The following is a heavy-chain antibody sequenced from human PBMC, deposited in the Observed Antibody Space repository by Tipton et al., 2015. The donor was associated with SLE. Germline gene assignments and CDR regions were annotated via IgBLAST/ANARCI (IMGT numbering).Heavy chain of an antibody. D-gene: IGHD2-15*01. CDR1: GGSISSGDYY. CDR3: ARGPYCSGGSCLVP. J-gene: IGHJ5*02. Sequence: TLSLICTVSGGSISSGDYYWSWIRQPPGKGLEWIGYIYYSGSTNYNPSLKSRVTISVDTSKNQFSLKLNSVTAADTAVYYCARGPYCSGGSCLVPWGQGTLVTVSS. CDR2: IYYSGST. V-gene: IGHV4-30-4*01.